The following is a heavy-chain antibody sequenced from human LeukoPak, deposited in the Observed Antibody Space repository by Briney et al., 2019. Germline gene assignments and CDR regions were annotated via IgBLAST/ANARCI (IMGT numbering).Heavy chain of an antibody. CDR3: TRDTPFGGY. J-gene: IGHJ4*02. CDR1: GFSFDDYA. CDR2: ISWNGNSI. Sequence: GRSLRLSCAASGFSFDDYAMHWVRQAPGKGLEWVSAISWNGNSIVYADSVKGRFTIARDNAKNSLYLQMNSLRAEDTALYYCTRDTPFGGYWGQGTLATVSS. V-gene: IGHV3-9*01. D-gene: IGHD3-16*01.